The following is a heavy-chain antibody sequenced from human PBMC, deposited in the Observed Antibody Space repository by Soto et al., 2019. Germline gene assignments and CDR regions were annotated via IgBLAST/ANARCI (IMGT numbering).Heavy chain of an antibody. CDR1: GGSISSYY. CDR2: IYYSGST. D-gene: IGHD6-19*01. V-gene: IGHV4-59*01. J-gene: IGHJ6*02. Sequence: SETLSLTCTVSGGSISSYYWSWIRQPPGKGLEWIGYIYYSGSTNYNPSLKSRVTISVDTSKNQFSLKLSSVTAADTAVYYCARERYGYSSGWYKGHYYGMDVWGQGTTVTVS. CDR3: ARERYGYSSGWYKGHYYGMDV.